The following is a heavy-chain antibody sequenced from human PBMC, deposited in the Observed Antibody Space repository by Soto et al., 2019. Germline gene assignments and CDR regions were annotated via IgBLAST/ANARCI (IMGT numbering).Heavy chain of an antibody. V-gene: IGHV3-9*01. Sequence: EVQLVESGGGLVQPGWSLRLSCAASGFTFDDYAMHWVRQAPGKGLEWVSGISWNRGSIGYADSVKGRFTISRDNAKNSLYLQMNSLRAEDTALYYCAKGVAGWYYFDYWGQGTLVTVSS. D-gene: IGHD3-3*01. J-gene: IGHJ4*02. CDR3: AKGVAGWYYFDY. CDR1: GFTFDDYA. CDR2: ISWNRGSI.